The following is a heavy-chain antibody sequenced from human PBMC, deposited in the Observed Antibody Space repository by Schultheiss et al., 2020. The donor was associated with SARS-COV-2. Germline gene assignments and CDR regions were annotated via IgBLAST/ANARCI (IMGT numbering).Heavy chain of an antibody. D-gene: IGHD5-18*01. Sequence: ASVKVSCKASGGTFSSYAISWVRQAPGKGLEWMGGFDPEDGETIYAQKLQGRVTITTDTSTSTAYMELRSLRSDDTAVYYCAREVDTAMGNDYWGQGTLVTVSS. J-gene: IGHJ4*02. V-gene: IGHV1-18*01. CDR3: AREVDTAMGNDY. CDR1: GGTFSSYA. CDR2: FDPEDGET.